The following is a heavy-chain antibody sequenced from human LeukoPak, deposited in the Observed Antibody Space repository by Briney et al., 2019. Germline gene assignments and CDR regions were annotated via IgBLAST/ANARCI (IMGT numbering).Heavy chain of an antibody. CDR2: IYYSGST. CDR3: ARGTEDFWSGYQVFDY. D-gene: IGHD3-3*01. CDR1: GGSISSGGYY. J-gene: IGHJ4*02. Sequence: TLSLTCTVSGGSISSGGYYWSWIRQHPGKGLEWIGYIYYSGSTYYNPSLKSRVTISVDTSKNQFSLKLSSVTAADTAVYYCARGTEDFWSGYQVFDYWGQGTLVTVSS. V-gene: IGHV4-31*03.